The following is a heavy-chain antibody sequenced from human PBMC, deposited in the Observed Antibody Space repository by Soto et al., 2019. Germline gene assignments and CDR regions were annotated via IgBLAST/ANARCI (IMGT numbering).Heavy chain of an antibody. CDR1: GIPSSRYG. J-gene: IGHJ4*02. V-gene: IGHV3-9*02. D-gene: IGHD3-3*01. Sequence: PGGSLRLSCAASGIPSSRYGMHWVRQAPGKGLEWVAGISWNSGSIGYADSVKGRFTISRDNAKNSLYLQMNSLRAEDTALYYCAKAITIFGVGFDYWGQGTLVTVSS. CDR3: AKAITIFGVGFDY. CDR2: ISWNSGSI.